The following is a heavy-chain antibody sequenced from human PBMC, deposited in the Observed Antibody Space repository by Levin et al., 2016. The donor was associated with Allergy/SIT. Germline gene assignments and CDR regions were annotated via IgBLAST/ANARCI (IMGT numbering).Heavy chain of an antibody. CDR3: AKKEGYFDY. CDR1: GFTFSSYS. J-gene: IGHJ4*02. D-gene: IGHD3-3*01. V-gene: IGHV3-48*01. Sequence: GESLKISCAASGFTFSSYSMNWVRQAPGKGLEWVSYISSSSSTIYYADSVKGRFTISRDNAKNSLYLQMNSLRAEDTAVYYCAKKEGYFDYWGQGTLVTVSS. CDR2: ISSSSSTI.